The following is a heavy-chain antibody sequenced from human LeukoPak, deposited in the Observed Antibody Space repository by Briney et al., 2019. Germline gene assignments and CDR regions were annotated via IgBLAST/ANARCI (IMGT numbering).Heavy chain of an antibody. Sequence: GGSLRLSCAASGFTFSSYAMSWVRQAPGKGLEWVSAISGSGGSTYYAGSVKGRFTISRDNSKNTLYLQMNSLRAEDTAVYYCAKRFFNSTWNEHYWGQGTLVTVSS. CDR3: AKRFFNSTWNEHY. CDR1: GFTFSSYA. J-gene: IGHJ4*02. CDR2: ISGSGGST. D-gene: IGHD1-1*01. V-gene: IGHV3-23*01.